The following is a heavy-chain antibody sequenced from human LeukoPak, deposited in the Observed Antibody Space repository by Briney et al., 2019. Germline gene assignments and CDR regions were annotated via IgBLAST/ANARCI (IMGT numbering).Heavy chain of an antibody. J-gene: IGHJ4*02. CDR2: IQYRGNA. CDR1: GGSISTYY. Sequence: PSETLSLTCTVSGGSISTYYWTWIRQPPGKGLEWIGYIQYRGNADYNPSLKNRVTISVDTSNNQCSLRLSSVTAADTAMYYCARVGSLTTFDWGQGTLVTVSS. CDR3: ARVGSLTTFD. D-gene: IGHD4-17*01. V-gene: IGHV4-59*01.